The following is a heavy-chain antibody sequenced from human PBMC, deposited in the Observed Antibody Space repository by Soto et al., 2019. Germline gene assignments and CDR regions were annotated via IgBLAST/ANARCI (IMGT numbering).Heavy chain of an antibody. J-gene: IGHJ5*02. Sequence: QVQLLQSGAEVKKPGASVKVSCKTSGYTFTSYGITWVRQAPGQGLEWMGWINSYTGNTNYTQKLQGRVTMTRNTSISTAYMELSSLRSEDTAVYYCAGAAGTGWFDPWGQGTLVTVSS. D-gene: IGHD6-13*01. CDR3: AGAAGTGWFDP. CDR1: GYTFTSYG. CDR2: INSYTGNT. V-gene: IGHV1-18*04.